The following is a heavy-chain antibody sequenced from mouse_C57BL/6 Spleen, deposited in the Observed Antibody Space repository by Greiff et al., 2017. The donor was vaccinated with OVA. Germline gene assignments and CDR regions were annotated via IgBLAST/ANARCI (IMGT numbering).Heavy chain of an antibody. CDR2: INPNNGGT. J-gene: IGHJ1*03. CDR1: GYTFTDYY. D-gene: IGHD1-1*02. CDR3: ARSGVGAWYFDV. Sequence: VQLQQSGPELVKPGASVKISCKASGYTFTDYYMNWVKQSHGKSLEWIGDINPNNGGTSYNQKFKGKATLTVDKSSSTAYMELRSLTSEDAAGYDCARSGVGAWYFDVWGTGTTVTVAS. V-gene: IGHV1-26*01.